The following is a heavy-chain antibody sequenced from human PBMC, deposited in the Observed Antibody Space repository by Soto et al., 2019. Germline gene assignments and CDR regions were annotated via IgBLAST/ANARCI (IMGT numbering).Heavy chain of an antibody. D-gene: IGHD6-6*01. CDR2: IIPIFGTA. CDR1: GGTFSSYA. V-gene: IGHV1-69*13. J-gene: IGHJ6*02. CDR3: ARGPYSSSSGNWGYYYYGMDV. Sequence: SVKVSCKASGGTFSSYAISWVRQAPGQGLEWMGGIIPIFGTANYAQKFQGRVTITADESTSTAYMELSSLRSEDTAVYYCARGPYSSSSGNWGYYYYGMDVWGQGTTVTVSS.